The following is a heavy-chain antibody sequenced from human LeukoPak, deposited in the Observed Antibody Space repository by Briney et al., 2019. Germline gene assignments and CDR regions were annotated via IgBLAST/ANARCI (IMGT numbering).Heavy chain of an antibody. CDR2: IKQDGSEK. D-gene: IGHD6-13*01. V-gene: IGHV3-7*01. J-gene: IGHJ4*02. CDR1: GFTFSSYR. Sequence: GGSLRLSCAASGFTFSSYRMSWVRRAPGKGLEWVANIKQDGSEKYYVDSVKGRFTISRDNAKNSLYLQMNSLRAEDTAVYNCARAGGDSSSWYGGDYWGQGTLVTVSS. CDR3: ARAGGDSSSWYGGDY.